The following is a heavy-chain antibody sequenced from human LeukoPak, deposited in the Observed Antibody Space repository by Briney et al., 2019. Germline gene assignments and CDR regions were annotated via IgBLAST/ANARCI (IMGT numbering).Heavy chain of an antibody. V-gene: IGHV4-34*01. D-gene: IGHD1-26*01. Sequence: PSETLSLTCAVYGGSFSGYYWSWIRQPPGKGLEWIGEINHSGSTNYNPSLKSRVTISVDTSKNQFSLKLSSVTAADTAVYYCARPVVGAKGYDAFDIWGQGTMVTVSS. J-gene: IGHJ3*02. CDR1: GGSFSGYY. CDR3: ARPVVGAKGYDAFDI. CDR2: INHSGST.